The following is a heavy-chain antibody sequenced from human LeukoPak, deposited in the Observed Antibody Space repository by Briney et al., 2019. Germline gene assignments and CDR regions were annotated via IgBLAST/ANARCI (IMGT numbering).Heavy chain of an antibody. J-gene: IGHJ4*02. Sequence: SETLSLTCTVSGYSISTSYYWGWIRQPPGKGLEWIGSIYHSGNTYYNPSLKSRVTISLDTSKDQFSLKLSSVTAADTAVYYCARSRWLSDPYFDYWGQGTLVTVSS. D-gene: IGHD3-22*01. CDR1: GYSISTSYY. CDR3: ARSRWLSDPYFDY. V-gene: IGHV4-38-2*02. CDR2: IYHSGNT.